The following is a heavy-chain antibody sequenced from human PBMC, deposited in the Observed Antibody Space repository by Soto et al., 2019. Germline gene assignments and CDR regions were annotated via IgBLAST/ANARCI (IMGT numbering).Heavy chain of an antibody. CDR2: ISSSSSTI. Sequence: EVQLVESGGGLVQPGGSLRLSCAASRFTFSSYSMNWVRQAPGKGLEWVSYISSSSSTIYYADSVKGRFTISRDNAKNSLYLQMNSLRDEDTAVYYCASEDGYDSSGYIDYWGQGTLVTVSS. CDR3: ASEDGYDSSGYIDY. CDR1: RFTFSSYS. J-gene: IGHJ4*02. D-gene: IGHD3-22*01. V-gene: IGHV3-48*02.